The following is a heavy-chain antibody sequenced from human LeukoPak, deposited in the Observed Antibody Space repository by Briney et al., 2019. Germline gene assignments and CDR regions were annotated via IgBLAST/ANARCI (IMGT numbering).Heavy chain of an antibody. D-gene: IGHD5-18*01. Sequence: GGSLRLSCAASGFTFSDYYMSWIRQAPGKGLEWVSYISSSGSSTYYADSVKGRFTISRDNAKNSLYLQMNSLRVEDTAVYYCASRYSPFDFWGQGNVVTVSS. J-gene: IGHJ4*02. CDR3: ASRYSPFDF. V-gene: IGHV3-11*04. CDR1: GFTFSDYY. CDR2: ISSSGSST.